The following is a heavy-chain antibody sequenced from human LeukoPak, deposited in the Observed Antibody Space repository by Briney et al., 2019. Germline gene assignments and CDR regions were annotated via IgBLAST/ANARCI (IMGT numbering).Heavy chain of an antibody. CDR1: GGSISSYH. J-gene: IGHJ3*02. CDR3: ARVRRAGDSSSWSTPSDAFDI. D-gene: IGHD6-13*01. V-gene: IGHV4-59*01. Sequence: PSETLSLTSTVSGGSISSYHWSWLRQPPGKGLVWIVYTYYSGSTYSNTSLKSLAIISGDASKHQFSLKLSSVAAADTAVYYCARVRRAGDSSSWSTPSDAFDIWGQGTIVTVSS. CDR2: TYYSGST.